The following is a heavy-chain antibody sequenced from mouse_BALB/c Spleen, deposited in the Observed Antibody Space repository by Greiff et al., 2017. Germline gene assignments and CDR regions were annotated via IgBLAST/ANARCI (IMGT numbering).Heavy chain of an antibody. CDR2: IRNKANGYTT. CDR1: GFTFTDYY. CDR3: AVMITDCYAMDY. D-gene: IGHD2-4*01. V-gene: IGHV7-3*02. Sequence: EVQLVESGGGLVQPGGSLRLSCATSGFTFTDYYMSWVRQPPGKALEWLGFIRNKANGYTTEYSASVKGRFTISRDNSQSILYLQMNTLRAEDSATYYCAVMITDCYAMDYWGQGTSVTVSS. J-gene: IGHJ4*01.